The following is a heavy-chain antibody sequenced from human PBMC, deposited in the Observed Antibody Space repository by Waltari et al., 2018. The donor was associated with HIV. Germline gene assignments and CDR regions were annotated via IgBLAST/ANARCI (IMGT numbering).Heavy chain of an antibody. V-gene: IGHV5-51*01. CDR2: IYPGDSDT. CDR1: GYSFTSYC. D-gene: IGHD3-10*01. J-gene: IGHJ6*02. Sequence: EVQLVQSGAEVKKPGESLKISCKGSGYSFTSYCIGWGRQMPGKGLEWMGIIYPGDSDTRYSPSFQGQVTISADKSISTAYLQWSSLKASDTAMYYCARHGSGSAYYYYYGMDVWGQGTTVTVSS. CDR3: ARHGSGSAYYYYYGMDV.